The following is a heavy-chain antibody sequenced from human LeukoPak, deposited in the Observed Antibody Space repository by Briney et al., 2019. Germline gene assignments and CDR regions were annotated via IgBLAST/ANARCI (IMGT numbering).Heavy chain of an antibody. V-gene: IGHV3-21*01. CDR1: GFTFSSYS. CDR2: ISSSSSYI. Sequence: GGYLRLSCAASGFTFSSYSMNWVRQAPGKGLEWVSSISSSSSYIYYADSVKGRFTISRDNAKNSLYLQMNSLRAEDTAVYYCASRYCSGGSCFPDAFWFDPWGQGTLVTVSS. D-gene: IGHD2-15*01. J-gene: IGHJ5*02. CDR3: ASRYCSGGSCFPDAFWFDP.